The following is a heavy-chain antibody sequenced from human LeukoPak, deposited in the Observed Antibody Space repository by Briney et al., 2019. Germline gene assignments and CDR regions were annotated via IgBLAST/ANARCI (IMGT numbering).Heavy chain of an antibody. CDR3: AKVWPLIVVVLRGGGFDY. CDR2: ISGSGGST. CDR1: GFTSSSYA. Sequence: GGSLRLSCAASGFTSSSYAMSWVRQAPGKGLGWVSAISGSGGSTYYADSVKGRFTISRDNSNNTLYLQMNSLRAEDTAVYSCAKVWPLIVVVLRGGGFDYWGQGTLVTVSS. J-gene: IGHJ4*02. D-gene: IGHD3-22*01. V-gene: IGHV3-23*01.